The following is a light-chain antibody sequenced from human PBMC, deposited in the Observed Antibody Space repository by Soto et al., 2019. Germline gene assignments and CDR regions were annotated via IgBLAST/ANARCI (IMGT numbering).Light chain of an antibody. CDR2: GAS. CDR3: QQYGTPLFT. J-gene: IGKJ3*01. CDR1: QSVTNNF. V-gene: IGKV3-20*01. Sequence: IVLTQSPGTLSLSPGERATLSCGASQSVTNNFLAWYQQKPGQAPRLLIYGASSRATGVPDRFSGSGSGTDFTLTISRLEPGDFAVYYCQQYGTPLFTFDPGTNVDIK.